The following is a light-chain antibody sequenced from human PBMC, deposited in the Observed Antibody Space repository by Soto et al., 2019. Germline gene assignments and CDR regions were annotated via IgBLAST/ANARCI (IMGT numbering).Light chain of an antibody. J-gene: IGKJ1*01. Sequence: EIVMTQSPATLSVSPGERATLSCRASQGVSSNLAWYQQKPGQAPRLLLYGASTRATGIPARFSGSGSGTAFTITISSLQSEDFAVYYCQQYNNWPPWTLGQGTKVDIK. CDR2: GAS. CDR3: QQYNNWPPWT. V-gene: IGKV3-15*01. CDR1: QGVSSN.